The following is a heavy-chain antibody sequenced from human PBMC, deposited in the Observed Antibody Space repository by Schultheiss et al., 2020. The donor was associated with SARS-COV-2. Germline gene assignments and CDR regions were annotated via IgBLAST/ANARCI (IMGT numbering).Heavy chain of an antibody. CDR1: GGTFSSYA. Sequence: SVKVSCKASGGTFSSYAISWVRQAPGQGLEWMGGIIPIFGTANYAQKFQGRVTITADKSTSTAYMELSSLRSEDTAVYYCARDDDSSGYYIDHWGQGTLVTVSS. V-gene: IGHV1-69*06. CDR3: ARDDDSSGYYIDH. D-gene: IGHD3-22*01. CDR2: IIPIFGTA. J-gene: IGHJ4*02.